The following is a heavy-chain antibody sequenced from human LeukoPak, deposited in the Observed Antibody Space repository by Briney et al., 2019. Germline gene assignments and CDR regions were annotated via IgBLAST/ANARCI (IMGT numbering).Heavy chain of an antibody. CDR3: ARDSRQLWLSYYYYMDV. CDR1: GYTFTGYY. D-gene: IGHD5-18*01. Sequence: ASVKVSCKASGYTFTGYYMHWVRQAPGQGLEWMGWINPNSGGTNYAQKFQGRVTMTRDTSISTAYMELSRLRSDDTAVYYCARDSRQLWLSYYYYMDVWGKGTTVTVSS. CDR2: INPNSGGT. V-gene: IGHV1-2*02. J-gene: IGHJ6*03.